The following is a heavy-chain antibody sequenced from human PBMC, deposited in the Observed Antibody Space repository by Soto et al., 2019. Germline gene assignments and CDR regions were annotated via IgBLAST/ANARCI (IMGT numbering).Heavy chain of an antibody. J-gene: IGHJ3*02. V-gene: IGHV3-20*01. Sequence: EVQLVESGGGVVRPGGSLRLSCAASGFTFDDYGMSWVRQAPGKGLEWVSGINWNGGSTGYADSVKGRFTISRDNAKNSXYLXXNXXRAXDTALYHCASLSDGIAARRDDAFDIWGQGTMVTVSS. CDR2: INWNGGST. CDR3: ASLSDGIAARRDDAFDI. CDR1: GFTFDDYG. D-gene: IGHD6-6*01.